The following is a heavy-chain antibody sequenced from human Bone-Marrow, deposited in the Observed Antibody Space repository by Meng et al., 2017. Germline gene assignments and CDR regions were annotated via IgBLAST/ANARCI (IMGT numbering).Heavy chain of an antibody. J-gene: IGHJ4*02. CDR2: INHSGST. CDR3: ARGPTTMAHDFDY. Sequence: QVQLQQAGAGLLKPSETLSLTCVVSGGSFSDYYWSWIRQPPGKGLEWIGEINHSGSTNYNPSLESRATISVDTSQNNLSLKLSSVTAADSAVYYCARGPTTMAHDFDYWGQGTLVTVSS. CDR1: GGSFSDYY. D-gene: IGHD4-11*01. V-gene: IGHV4-34*01.